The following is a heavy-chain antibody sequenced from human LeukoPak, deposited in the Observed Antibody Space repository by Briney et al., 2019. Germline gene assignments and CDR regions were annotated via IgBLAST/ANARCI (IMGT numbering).Heavy chain of an antibody. J-gene: IGHJ4*02. V-gene: IGHV3-23*01. CDR2: ISDNGGRT. D-gene: IGHD2-2*02. CDR3: AKGKCSSTSCYTPWDY. Sequence: PGGSLRLSCAASGFTFSSYAMSWVRQAPGKGLEWVPAISDNGGRTSYADSVKGRFTISRDNSKNTLYLQMNSLRAEDTAVYYCAKGKCSSTSCYTPWDYWGQGTLVTVSS. CDR1: GFTFSSYA.